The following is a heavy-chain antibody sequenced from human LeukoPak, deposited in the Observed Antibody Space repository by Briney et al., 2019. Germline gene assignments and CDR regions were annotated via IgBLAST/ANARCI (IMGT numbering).Heavy chain of an antibody. V-gene: IGHV3-30*18. CDR2: ISYDGSNK. CDR3: AKDKITMVRGVIIYFGY. Sequence: GGSLRLSCAASGFTFSSYGMHWVRQAPGKGLEWVAVISYDGSNKYYADSVKGRFTISRDNSKNTLYLQMNSLRAEDTAVYYCAKDKITMVRGVIIYFGYWGHGTLVTVSS. D-gene: IGHD3-10*01. J-gene: IGHJ4*01. CDR1: GFTFSSYG.